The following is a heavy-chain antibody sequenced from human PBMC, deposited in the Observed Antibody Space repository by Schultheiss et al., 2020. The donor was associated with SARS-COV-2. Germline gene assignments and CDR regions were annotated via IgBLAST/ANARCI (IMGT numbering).Heavy chain of an antibody. D-gene: IGHD6-13*01. Sequence: SETLSLTCAVYGGSFSGYYWSWIRQHPGKGLEWIGSIYYSGSTYYNPSLKSRVTISVDTSKNQFSLKLSSVTAADTAVYYCARLESSSWGRYYYYYMDVWGKGTTVTVSS. V-gene: IGHV4-34*01. CDR2: IYYSGST. J-gene: IGHJ6*03. CDR1: GGSFSGYY. CDR3: ARLESSSWGRYYYYYMDV.